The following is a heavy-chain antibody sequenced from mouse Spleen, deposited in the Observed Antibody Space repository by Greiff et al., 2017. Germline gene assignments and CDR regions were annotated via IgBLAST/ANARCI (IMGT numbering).Heavy chain of an antibody. CDR1: GYTFTSYW. Sequence: QVQLQQPGAELVMPGASVKLSCKASGYTFTSYWMHWVKQRPGQGLEWIGEIDPSDSYTNYNQKFKGKATLTVDKSPSTAYMQLSSLTSEDSAVYYCARGGYGNYDYAMDYWGQGTSVTVSS. D-gene: IGHD2-1*01. J-gene: IGHJ4*01. CDR2: IDPSDSYT. V-gene: IGHV1-69*01. CDR3: ARGGYGNYDYAMDY.